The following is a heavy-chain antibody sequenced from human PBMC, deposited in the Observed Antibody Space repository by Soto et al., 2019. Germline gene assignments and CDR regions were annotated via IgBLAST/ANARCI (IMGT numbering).Heavy chain of an antibody. CDR3: ARRTILDY. D-gene: IGHD2-2*01. CDR2: IYTGGST. CDR1: GFTVSSNY. V-gene: IGHV3-53*01. J-gene: IGHJ4*02. Sequence: EVQLLESGGGLVQPGGSLRLSCAASGFTVSSNYMSWVRQAPGKGLEWVSVIYTGGSTYYADSVKGRFTISRDNSKNTLYLQMDSLRAEDTAVYYCARRTILDYWGQGNLVTVSS.